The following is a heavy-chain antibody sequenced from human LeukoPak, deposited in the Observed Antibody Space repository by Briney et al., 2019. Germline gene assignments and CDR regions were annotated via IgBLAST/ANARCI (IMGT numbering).Heavy chain of an antibody. V-gene: IGHV3-64*01. CDR3: ARGRYCSGGSCLLDY. CDR1: GFTFSSYA. Sequence: PGGSLRLSRAASGFTFSSYAMHWVRQAPGKGLEYVSAISSNGGSTYYANSVKGRFTISRDNSKNTLYLQMGSLRAEDMAVYYCARGRYCSGGSCLLDYWGQGTLVTVSS. CDR2: ISSNGGST. J-gene: IGHJ4*02. D-gene: IGHD2-15*01.